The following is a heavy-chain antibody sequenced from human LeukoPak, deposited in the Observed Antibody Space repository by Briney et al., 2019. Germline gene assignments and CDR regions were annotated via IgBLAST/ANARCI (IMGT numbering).Heavy chain of an antibody. Sequence: GGSLRLSCAASGFTFSDYYMSWVRQAPGKGLEWVSAISGSGGSTYYADSVKGRFTISRDNSKNTLYLQMNSLRAEDTAVYYCAKVRFLEWFGGSPFDYWGQGTLVTVSS. D-gene: IGHD3-3*01. CDR2: ISGSGGST. CDR1: GFTFSDYY. V-gene: IGHV3-23*01. CDR3: AKVRFLEWFGGSPFDY. J-gene: IGHJ4*02.